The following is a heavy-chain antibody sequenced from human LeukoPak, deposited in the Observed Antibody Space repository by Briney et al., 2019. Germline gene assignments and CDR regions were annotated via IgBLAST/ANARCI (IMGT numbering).Heavy chain of an antibody. CDR2: IYYSGST. CDR3: AREGLKVRGALDY. J-gene: IGHJ4*02. Sequence: SETLSLTCTVSGGSISSYYWSWIRQPPGKGLEWIGYIYYSGSTNYNPSLKSRVTISVDTSKNQFSLKLSSVTAADTAVYYCAREGLKVRGALDYWGQGTLVTVSS. V-gene: IGHV4-59*01. D-gene: IGHD3-10*01. CDR1: GGSISSYY.